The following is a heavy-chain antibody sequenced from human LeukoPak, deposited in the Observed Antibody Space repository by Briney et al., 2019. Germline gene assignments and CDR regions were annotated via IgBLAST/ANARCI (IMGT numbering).Heavy chain of an antibody. Sequence: GGSLRLSCAASGFTFSSYVMTCVRQAPGKGLEWVSAMSGSGGTTYYADSVKGRFTISRDNSKNTLFLQMNSLRAEDTAIYYCAKRLVVAVAGTGYDYWGQGTLVTVSS. CDR2: MSGSGGTT. V-gene: IGHV3-23*01. CDR3: AKRLVVAVAGTGYDY. J-gene: IGHJ4*02. D-gene: IGHD6-13*01. CDR1: GFTFSSYV.